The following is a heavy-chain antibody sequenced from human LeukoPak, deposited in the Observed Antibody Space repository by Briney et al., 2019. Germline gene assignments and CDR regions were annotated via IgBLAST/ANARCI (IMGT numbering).Heavy chain of an antibody. CDR1: GFTFSSYW. D-gene: IGHD3-16*02. Sequence: GGSLRLSCAASGFTFSSYWMHWVRQAPGKGLVWVSRINSDGSSTSYADSVKGRFTISRDNAKNTLYLQMNSLRAEDTAVHYCAREGVYDYVWGSYRPYYFDYWGQGTLVTVSS. J-gene: IGHJ4*02. CDR2: INSDGSST. CDR3: AREGVYDYVWGSYRPYYFDY. V-gene: IGHV3-74*01.